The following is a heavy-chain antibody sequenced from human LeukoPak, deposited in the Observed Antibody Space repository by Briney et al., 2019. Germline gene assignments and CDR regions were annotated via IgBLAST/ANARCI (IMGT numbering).Heavy chain of an antibody. CDR1: GGTFSSYA. J-gene: IGHJ4*02. V-gene: IGHV1-69*06. CDR3: ARDLRGYSGYVTFDY. D-gene: IGHD5-12*01. CDR2: IIPIFGTA. Sequence: SVRVSCKASGGTFSSYAISWVRQAPGQGLEWMGGIIPIFGTANYAQKFQGRVTITADKSTSTAYMELSSLRSEDTAVYYCARDLRGYSGYVTFDYWGQGTLVTVSS.